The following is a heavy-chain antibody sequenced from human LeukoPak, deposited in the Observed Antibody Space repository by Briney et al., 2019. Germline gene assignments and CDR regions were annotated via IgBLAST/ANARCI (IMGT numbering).Heavy chain of an antibody. Sequence: PSETLSLTCSVSGGSINSDYWNWIRQPPGKGLEWIGYIYHSGSTNYNPSLKSRVTISIDKSKKQFSLKLISVAAADTAIYYCARVGGMTTINNAAFDIWGQGTMVTVSS. CDR2: IYHSGST. D-gene: IGHD5-24*01. V-gene: IGHV4-59*01. CDR3: ARVGGMTTINNAAFDI. J-gene: IGHJ3*02. CDR1: GGSINSDY.